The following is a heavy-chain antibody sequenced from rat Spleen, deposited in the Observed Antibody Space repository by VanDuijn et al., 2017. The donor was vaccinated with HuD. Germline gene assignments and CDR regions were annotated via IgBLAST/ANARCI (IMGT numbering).Heavy chain of an antibody. D-gene: IGHD1-11*01. CDR1: GFTFSRYW. J-gene: IGHJ2*01. CDR2: ISNEGSNT. Sequence: EVQLVESGGGLVQPGRSLKLSCVASGFTFSRYWMYWVRQAPGKGLEWVSSISNEGSNTYYPDAVKGRFTISRDNAKSTLYLQMDSLRSEDTATYYCATDEGWGQGVMVTVSS. V-gene: IGHV5-58*01. CDR3: ATDEG.